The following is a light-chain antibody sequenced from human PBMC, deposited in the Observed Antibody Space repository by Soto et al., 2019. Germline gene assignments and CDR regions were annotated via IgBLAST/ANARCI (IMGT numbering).Light chain of an antibody. CDR2: GAS. CDR1: QSVSSN. Sequence: EIVMTQSPATLSVSPGERATLSCRASQSVSSNYVAWYQQKPGQAPRLLIYGASSRATGIPVRFSGSGSGTEFTLTISSLQSEDFAVYYCQQYKNWPRTFGQGTKVDIK. J-gene: IGKJ1*01. V-gene: IGKV3D-15*01. CDR3: QQYKNWPRT.